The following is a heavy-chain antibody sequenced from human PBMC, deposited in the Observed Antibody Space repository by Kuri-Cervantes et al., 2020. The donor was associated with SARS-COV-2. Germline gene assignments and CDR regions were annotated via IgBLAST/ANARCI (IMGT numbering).Heavy chain of an antibody. CDR3: ARAFGGSYFNWFDP. Sequence: GESLKISCEASGFTFVSHAMHWVRQAPGKGLEWVAVISYDGSNKYYADSVKGRFTISRDNSKNTLYLQMNSLRAEDTAVYYCARAFGGSYFNWFDPWGQGTLVTVSS. CDR2: ISYDGSNK. J-gene: IGHJ5*02. CDR1: GFTFVSHA. V-gene: IGHV3-30*04. D-gene: IGHD1-26*01.